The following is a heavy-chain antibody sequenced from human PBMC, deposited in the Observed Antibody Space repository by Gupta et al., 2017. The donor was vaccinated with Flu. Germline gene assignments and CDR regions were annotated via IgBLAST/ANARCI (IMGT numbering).Heavy chain of an antibody. CDR2: TSDDGSFT. Sequence: WVRQAPGKGLEWVAFTSDDGSFTYYSEYGRGRCSLSRDNSKDIVTLQVSSVTSGDTERYYWGREGANCTGTQGSIYSAFDVWGTGTMVSVS. J-gene: IGHJ3*01. D-gene: IGHD1-1*01. CDR3: GREGANCTGTQGSIYSAFDV. V-gene: IGHV3-30*07.